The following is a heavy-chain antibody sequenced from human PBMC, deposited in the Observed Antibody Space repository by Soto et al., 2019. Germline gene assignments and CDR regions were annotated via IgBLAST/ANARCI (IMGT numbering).Heavy chain of an antibody. CDR3: TTDSSSCAYYYYYGRDV. CDR1: GFTFSNGW. V-gene: IGHV3-15*01. D-gene: IGHD2-2*01. CDR2: KKSKTDNSTT. Sequence: GSLRLSCTVSGFTFSNGWMTWVRQAPGKVLDLNGLKKSKTDNSTTKHAANVKDTYTSSIDDSTNTLYLQMNSLKTEDTAVYYFTTDSSSCAYYYYYGRDVWGQGTTVTVSS. J-gene: IGHJ6*02.